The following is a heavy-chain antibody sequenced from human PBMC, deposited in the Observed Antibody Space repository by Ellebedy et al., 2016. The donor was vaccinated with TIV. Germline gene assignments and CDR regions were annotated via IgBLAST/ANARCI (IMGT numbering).Heavy chain of an antibody. CDR1: GGSVSSGRFY. J-gene: IGHJ4*02. CDR3: ASLGSGWLFDY. V-gene: IGHV4-61*01. D-gene: IGHD6-19*01. Sequence: MPSETLSLTCSVSGGSVSSGRFYGSWIRQSPGKGLEWIGYFHYSGTTHYNPSLKSRVTLSVDTSKNQFSLKLSSVTAADTAVYYCASLGSGWLFDYWGQGTLVTVSS. CDR2: FHYSGTT.